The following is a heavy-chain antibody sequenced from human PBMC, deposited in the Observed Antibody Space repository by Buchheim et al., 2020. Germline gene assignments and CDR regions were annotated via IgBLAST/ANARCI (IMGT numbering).Heavy chain of an antibody. CDR1: GFTFNNAW. CDR2: IKSRTDGGTA. J-gene: IGHJ6*03. CDR3: TTYQSWNYDGNYYYYMDV. V-gene: IGHV3-15*01. D-gene: IGHD1-7*01. Sequence: EVQVVESGGGLVKPGGSLRLSCAASGFTFNNAWMSWVRQAPGQGLEWVGRIKSRTDGGTAEYAAPLKGRFIISRDDSKNTLYMQMNSLKTEDTAVYYCTTYQSWNYDGNYYYYMDVWGKGTT.